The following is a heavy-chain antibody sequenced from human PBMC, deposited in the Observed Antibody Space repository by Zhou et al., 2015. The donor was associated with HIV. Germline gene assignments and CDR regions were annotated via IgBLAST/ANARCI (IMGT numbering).Heavy chain of an antibody. V-gene: IGHV1-46*04. D-gene: IGHD4-17*01. CDR3: ARGSTPYDNGDYCQF. CDR1: GYMFTAYN. J-gene: IGHJ4*02. Sequence: QVQLVQSGAEVKKPGASVKVSCKASGYMFTAYNLHWVRQAPGQGLEWMGVINPSNGITSQAQGRVILTRDTSTSTVYLEIRSLRSDDTAVYYCARGSTPYDNGDYCQFWGQGTQVTVSS. CDR2: INPSNGIT.